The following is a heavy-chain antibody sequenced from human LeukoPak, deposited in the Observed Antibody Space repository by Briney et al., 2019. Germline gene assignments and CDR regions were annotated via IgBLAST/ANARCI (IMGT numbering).Heavy chain of an antibody. J-gene: IGHJ6*02. CDR3: ARDSSSIYCYYGMDV. CDR2: INTNTGNP. V-gene: IGHV7-4-1*02. Sequence: ASVKVSCKASGYTFTSYAMNWVRQAPGQGLEWMGWINTNTGNPTYAQGFTGRFVFSLDTSVSTAYLQISSLKAEDTAVYYCARDSSSIYCYYGMDVWGQGTTVTVSS. D-gene: IGHD6-6*01. CDR1: GYTFTSYA.